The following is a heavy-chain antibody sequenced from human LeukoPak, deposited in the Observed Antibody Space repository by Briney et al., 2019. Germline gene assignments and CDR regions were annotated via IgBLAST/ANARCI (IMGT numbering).Heavy chain of an antibody. CDR2: IYSAGTT. D-gene: IGHD1/OR15-1a*01. CDR1: GFTFSDYY. J-gene: IGHJ4*02. Sequence: GGSLRLSCAASGFTFSDYYMTWVRQAPGKGLEWVSIIYSAGTTYYADSVKGRFTISRDNSKNTLYLQMDSLRVEDTAVYYCARGGSNWYNAYFDYWGQGTLVTVSS. CDR3: ARGGSNWYNAYFDY. V-gene: IGHV3-53*01.